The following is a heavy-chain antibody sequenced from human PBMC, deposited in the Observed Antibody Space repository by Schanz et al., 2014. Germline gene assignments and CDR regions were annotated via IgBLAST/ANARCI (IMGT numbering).Heavy chain of an antibody. Sequence: EVQLVESGGGLIQPGGSLRLSCAASGFTVSSYYMSWVRQAPGKGLEWVSVIYNAGKTSYADSVKGRFTISSDNSKNTLYLQMNTLRAEDTAVYYCASLIGTTSAHFYGMDVWGPGTTVTVSS. CDR1: GFTVSSYY. J-gene: IGHJ6*02. D-gene: IGHD1-7*01. CDR3: ASLIGTTSAHFYGMDV. CDR2: IYNAGKT. V-gene: IGHV3-53*01.